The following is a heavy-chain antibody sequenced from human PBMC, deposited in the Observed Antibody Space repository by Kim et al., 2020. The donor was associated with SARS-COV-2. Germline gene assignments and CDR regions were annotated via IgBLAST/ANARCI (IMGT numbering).Heavy chain of an antibody. CDR2: ISGSGGST. Sequence: GGSLRLSCAASGFTFSSYAMSWVRQAPGKGLEWVSAISGSGGSTYYADSVKGRFTISRDNSKNTLYLQMNSLRAEDTAVYYCAKEDGLGIIYCSGGSCYSDFDYWGQGTLVTVSS. D-gene: IGHD2-15*01. J-gene: IGHJ4*02. CDR1: GFTFSSYA. CDR3: AKEDGLGIIYCSGGSCYSDFDY. V-gene: IGHV3-23*01.